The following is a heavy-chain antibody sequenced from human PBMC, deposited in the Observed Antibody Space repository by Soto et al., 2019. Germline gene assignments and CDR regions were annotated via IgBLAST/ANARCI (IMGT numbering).Heavy chain of an antibody. V-gene: IGHV1-69*01. CDR1: GCTFSSYA. J-gene: IGHJ4*02. CDR3: ASRGSEMATIYSRQHYFDY. CDR2: IIPIFGTA. Sequence: SEKVSGKASGCTFSSYAISFVRQAPGQWLWWMGGIIPIFGTANYAQKFQGRVTITADESTSTAYMELSSLRSEDTAVYYCASRGSEMATIYSRQHYFDYWGQGTLVTVSS. D-gene: IGHD5-12*01.